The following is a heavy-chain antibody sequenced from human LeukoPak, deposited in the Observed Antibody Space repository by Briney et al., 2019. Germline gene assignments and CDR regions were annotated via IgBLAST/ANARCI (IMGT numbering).Heavy chain of an antibody. CDR2: ISGSGENT. J-gene: IGHJ4*02. D-gene: IGHD6-13*01. Sequence: GGSLRLSCEASGFTFSSYAMSWVRQAPGKGLEWVSAISGSGENTYYADSVKGRFTISRDNSKNTLYLQMNSLRAEDTAVYYCAKVPIEVMTAAGTTPFDYWGQGTLVTVSS. CDR1: GFTFSSYA. V-gene: IGHV3-23*01. CDR3: AKVPIEVMTAAGTTPFDY.